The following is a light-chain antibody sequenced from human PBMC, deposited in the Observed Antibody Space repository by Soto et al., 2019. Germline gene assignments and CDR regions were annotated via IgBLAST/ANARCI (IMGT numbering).Light chain of an antibody. CDR3: SSYAGSIHYV. J-gene: IGLJ1*01. Sequence: QSALTQPPSASGSPGQSVTISCTGTSSDVGGYNYVSWYQQHPGKAPKLMIYEVTKRPSGVPDRFSGSKSGNTASLTVSGLQAEDEADYYCSSYAGSIHYVFGTGTKVT. V-gene: IGLV2-8*01. CDR1: SSDVGGYNY. CDR2: EVT.